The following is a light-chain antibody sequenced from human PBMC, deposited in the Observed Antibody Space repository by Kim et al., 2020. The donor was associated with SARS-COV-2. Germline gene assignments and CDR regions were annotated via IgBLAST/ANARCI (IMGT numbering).Light chain of an antibody. CDR2: GAS. Sequence: ASVGDSATISCRGSQDIRNDLGWYQQNPGRAPKRLIYGASSLQSGVPSRFSGSGSGTEFTLTISSVQPEDFATYFCLQHSTYPITFGQGTRLEIK. V-gene: IGKV1-17*01. J-gene: IGKJ5*01. CDR3: LQHSTYPIT. CDR1: QDIRND.